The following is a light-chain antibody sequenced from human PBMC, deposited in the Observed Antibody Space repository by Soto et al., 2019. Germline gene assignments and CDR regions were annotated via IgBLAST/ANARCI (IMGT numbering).Light chain of an antibody. CDR2: SAS. J-gene: IGKJ4*01. V-gene: IGKV1-16*01. CDR1: QGITNS. Sequence: DIQMTQSPSSLSASVGDRVTITCRASQGITNSLACFQQKPGRAPKALIHSASTFQPGVPSRFSGRGSGTDFTLTISSLQPEDSATYYCHHYISFPLTFAGGTKVEIK. CDR3: HHYISFPLT.